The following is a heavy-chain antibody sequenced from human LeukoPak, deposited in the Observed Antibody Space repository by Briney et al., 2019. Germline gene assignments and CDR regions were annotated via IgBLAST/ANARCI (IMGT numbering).Heavy chain of an antibody. V-gene: IGHV3-30*18. CDR1: GFTFSSYG. CDR2: ISYDGSNK. CDR3: AKDPLPLCGGDCYSYFDS. J-gene: IGHJ4*02. Sequence: GGSLRLSCAASGFTFSSYGMHWVRQAPGKGLEWVAVISYDGSNKYYADSVKGRFTISRDNSKNTLYLQMNSLRAEDTAVYYCAKDPLPLCGGDCYSYFDSWGQGTLVTVSS. D-gene: IGHD2-21*02.